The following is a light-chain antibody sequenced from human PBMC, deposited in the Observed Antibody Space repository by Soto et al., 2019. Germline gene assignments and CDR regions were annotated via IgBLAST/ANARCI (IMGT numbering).Light chain of an antibody. V-gene: IGKV1-39*01. CDR2: AAS. J-gene: IGKJ2*01. CDR3: QQSYSTPPYT. Sequence: DIPMTQSPSSLSASVGDRVTITCRASQSISSYLNWYQQKPGKAPNLLMYAASSLQSGVPSRFSGSGSGTDFTLTISSLQPEDFATYYCQQSYSTPPYTFGQGTKLKIK. CDR1: QSISSY.